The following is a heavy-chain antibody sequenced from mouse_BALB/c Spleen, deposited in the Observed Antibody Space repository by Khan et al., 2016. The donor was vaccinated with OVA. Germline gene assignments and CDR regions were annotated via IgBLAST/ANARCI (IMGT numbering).Heavy chain of an antibody. CDR1: GYTFTDYN. CDR3: VRSGYGPFAF. J-gene: IGHJ3*01. CDR2: FFPNSGGS. V-gene: IGHV1S29*02. Sequence: EVQLQESGPEVVKPGASVKISCKASGYTFTDYNMDWVKQRHGKSLEWIGYFFPNSGGSAYNQKFKTKATLTVDISSSTAYMDLRSLTSEDSAVYYCVRSGYGPFAFWGQGTLVTVSA. D-gene: IGHD1-2*01.